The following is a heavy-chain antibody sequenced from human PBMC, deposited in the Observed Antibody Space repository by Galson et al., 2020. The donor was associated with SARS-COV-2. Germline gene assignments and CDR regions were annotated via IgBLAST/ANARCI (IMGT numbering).Heavy chain of an antibody. J-gene: IGHJ1*01. D-gene: IGHD6-13*01. CDR1: GGSISSSNW. V-gene: IGHV4-4*02. CDR3: ARDSSSWSPFLQP. CDR2: IYHSGGA. Sequence: SETLSLTCAVSGGSISSSNWYTWVRQSPGKGLEWIGEIYHSGGASYNPSLKSRVTMSVDTSKNQISLKLTSVTAADTAVYFCARDSSSWSPFLQPWGQGTLVTVSS.